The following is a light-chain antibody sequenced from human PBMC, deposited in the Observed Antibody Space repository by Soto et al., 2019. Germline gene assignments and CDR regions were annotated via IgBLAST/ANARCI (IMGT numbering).Light chain of an antibody. CDR2: HAS. CDR3: QQYYNYPRT. Sequence: DVQMTQSPSTLSASIGDRVTLTCRASESISVCLAWYQQKPGRAPTLLIYHASSLASGVPSRFSGSHSGTDFTLTISRLQPDDCATYYCQQYYNYPRTFGQGTKLEIK. V-gene: IGKV1-5*01. CDR1: ESISVC. J-gene: IGKJ2*01.